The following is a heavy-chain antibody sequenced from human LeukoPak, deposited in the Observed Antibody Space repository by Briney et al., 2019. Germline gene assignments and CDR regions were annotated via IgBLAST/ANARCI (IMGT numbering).Heavy chain of an antibody. J-gene: IGHJ4*02. CDR2: MNQFGTEI. Sequence: GGSLRLSCAASKFTFSDYYMKWVRQAPGKGPEWVAYMNQFGTEIKYLDSVKGRFTISRDNAKNSLYLWMTSLTADDTAVYYCARGTYYYEFWGQGTLVIVSS. CDR1: KFTFSDYY. CDR3: ARGTYYYEF. D-gene: IGHD3/OR15-3a*01. V-gene: IGHV3-7*04.